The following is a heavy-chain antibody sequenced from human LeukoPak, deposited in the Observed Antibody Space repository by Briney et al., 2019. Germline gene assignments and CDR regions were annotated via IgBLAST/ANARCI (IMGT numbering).Heavy chain of an antibody. D-gene: IGHD1-26*01. V-gene: IGHV3-23*01. CDR1: GFTFSNYD. CDR3: VKSRRVGANQRGLFDY. J-gene: IGHJ4*02. CDR2: VSGSGRNT. Sequence: PGGSLRLSCTASGFTFSNYDIHWVRQAPGKGLEWVSSVSGSGRNTFYPDSVEGRFTISRDNSKNTVYLQMNSLRADDTAVYYCVKSRRVGANQRGLFDYWGQGTLVTVSP.